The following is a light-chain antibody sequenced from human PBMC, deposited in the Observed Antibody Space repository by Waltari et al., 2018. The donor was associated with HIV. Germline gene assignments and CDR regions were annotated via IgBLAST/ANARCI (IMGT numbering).Light chain of an antibody. V-gene: IGKV3-15*01. CDR2: DAS. Sequence: IVMTPSPATLSVPPGERATLSCRASQSLSSNLAWYQQKPGQAPRLLIYDASTRATGIPARFSGSGSGTEFTLTISSLQSEDFALYYCQQYDNGYTFDQGTKLEIK. CDR3: QQYDNGYT. J-gene: IGKJ2*01. CDR1: QSLSSN.